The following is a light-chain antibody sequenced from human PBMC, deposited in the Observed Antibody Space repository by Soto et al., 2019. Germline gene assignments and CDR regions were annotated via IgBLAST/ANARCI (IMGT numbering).Light chain of an antibody. CDR3: MQALQTHT. Sequence: DIVMTQSPLSLPVTPGEPASISCRSSRSLLHSDGYNYLDWYLPKPGQSPQLLIYLGSNRASGVPDRFTGSGSGTDFTLTISRVEAEDIGVYYCMQALQTHTFGQGTKLEIK. CDR2: LGS. CDR1: RSLLHSDGYNY. V-gene: IGKV2-28*01. J-gene: IGKJ2*01.